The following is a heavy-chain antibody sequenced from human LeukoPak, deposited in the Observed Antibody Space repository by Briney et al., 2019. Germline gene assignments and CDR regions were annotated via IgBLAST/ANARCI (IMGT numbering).Heavy chain of an antibody. J-gene: IGHJ4*02. D-gene: IGHD3-3*01. CDR1: GFTFSSYG. Sequence: GGSLRLSCAASGFTFSSYGMHWVRQAPGKGLEWVAVISYDGSNKYYADSVKGRFTISRDNSKNTLYLQMNSLRAEDTAVYYCAKDLRFLESSYYFDYWGQGTLVTVSS. V-gene: IGHV3-30*18. CDR3: AKDLRFLESSYYFDY. CDR2: ISYDGSNK.